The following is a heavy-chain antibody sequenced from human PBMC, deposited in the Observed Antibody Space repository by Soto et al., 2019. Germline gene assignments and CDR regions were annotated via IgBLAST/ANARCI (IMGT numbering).Heavy chain of an antibody. CDR1: GFTFTSYG. CDR2: ISVYNGNT. J-gene: IGHJ4*02. V-gene: IGHV1-18*04. D-gene: IGHD3-3*01. CDR3: AAGYIYGVIDY. Sequence: QVKLVQSGAEVKKPGASVKVSCKASGFTFTSYGVSWVRQAPGQGLEWMGWISVYNGNTNHAQRFQDRVTMTTDTSTNTVYMELRSLRSDDTAVYYCAAGYIYGVIDYWGQGTLVTVSS.